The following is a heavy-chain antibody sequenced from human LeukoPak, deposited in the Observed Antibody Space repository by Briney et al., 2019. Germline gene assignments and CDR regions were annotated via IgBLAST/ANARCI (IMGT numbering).Heavy chain of an antibody. CDR3: AKGSSGSYSQDAFDI. CDR2: ISWNSGTI. CDR1: GLTFDDYA. D-gene: IGHD1-26*01. V-gene: IGHV3-9*01. Sequence: PGGSLRLSCAASGLTFDDYAMHWVRQVPGKGLEWVSGISWNSGTIGYADSVKGRFTISRDNAKNSLYLRMNSLRAEDTALYYCAKGSSGSYSQDAFDIWGQGTMVTVSS. J-gene: IGHJ3*02.